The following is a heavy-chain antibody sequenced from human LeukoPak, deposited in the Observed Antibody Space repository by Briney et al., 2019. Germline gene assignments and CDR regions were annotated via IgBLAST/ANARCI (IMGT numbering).Heavy chain of an antibody. Sequence: PSETLSLTCTVSGGSISSYYWSWIRQPPGKGLEWIGYIYTSGSTNYNPSLKSRGTISVDTSKNQFSLKLSSVTAADTAVYYCARFRNGYFDYWGQGTLVTVSS. J-gene: IGHJ4*02. CDR3: ARFRNGYFDY. D-gene: IGHD2/OR15-2a*01. CDR2: IYTSGST. V-gene: IGHV4-4*09. CDR1: GGSISSYY.